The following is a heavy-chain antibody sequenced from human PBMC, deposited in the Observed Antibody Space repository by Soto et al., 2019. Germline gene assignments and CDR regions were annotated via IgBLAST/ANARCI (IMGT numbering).Heavy chain of an antibody. CDR1: GFTFSSYG. J-gene: IGHJ6*02. CDR2: ISYDGSNK. D-gene: IGHD2-2*01. Sequence: GGSLRLSCAASGFTFSSYGMHWVRQAPGKGLEWVAVISYDGSNKYYADSVKGRFTISRDNSKNTLYLQMNSLRAEDTAAYYCAKDSEGSTSCYPYCYYYGMDVWGQGTTVTVSS. CDR3: AKDSEGSTSCYPYCYYYGMDV. V-gene: IGHV3-30*18.